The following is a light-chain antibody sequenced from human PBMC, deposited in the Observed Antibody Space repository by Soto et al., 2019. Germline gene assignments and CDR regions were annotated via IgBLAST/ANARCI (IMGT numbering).Light chain of an antibody. CDR2: EFE. V-gene: IGLV2-8*01. Sequence: QSALTQPPSASGSPGQSVIISCAGSSSDIGAYDYVSWFQQHPGKAPKLLISEFEKRPSGVPNRFSGSKSGSTAFLTVSGVQAEDEADYYCSSYAERNSVLFGGGTQLTVL. J-gene: IGLJ3*02. CDR3: SSYAERNSVL. CDR1: SSDIGAYDY.